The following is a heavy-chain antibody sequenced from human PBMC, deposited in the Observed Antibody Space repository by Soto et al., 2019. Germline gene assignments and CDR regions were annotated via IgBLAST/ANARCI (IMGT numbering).Heavy chain of an antibody. CDR3: ARDFGSGDDCSGGSCPRGVFDY. D-gene: IGHD2-15*01. V-gene: IGHV4-4*02. Sequence: NPSETLSLTCAVSGGSISSSNWWSWVRQPPGKGLEWIGEIYHSGSTNYNPSLKSRVTISVDKSKNQFSLKLSSVTAADTAVYYCARDFGSGDDCSGGSCPRGVFDYWGQGTLVTVSS. CDR2: IYHSGST. J-gene: IGHJ4*02. CDR1: GGSISSSNW.